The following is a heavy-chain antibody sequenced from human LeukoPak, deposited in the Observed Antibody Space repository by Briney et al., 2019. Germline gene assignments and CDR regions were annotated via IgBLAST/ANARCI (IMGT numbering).Heavy chain of an antibody. J-gene: IGHJ4*02. V-gene: IGHV3-7*01. CDR2: IKQDGSEK. D-gene: IGHD3-22*01. CDR3: ARGREYYYDSSVYYDY. CDR1: GFTFSSYW. Sequence: GGSLRLSCAASGFTFSSYWMSWVRQAPGRGLERVANIKQDGSEKYYVDSVKGRFTISRDNAKNSLYLQMNSLRAEDTAVYYCARGREYYYDSSVYYDYWGQGTLVTVSS.